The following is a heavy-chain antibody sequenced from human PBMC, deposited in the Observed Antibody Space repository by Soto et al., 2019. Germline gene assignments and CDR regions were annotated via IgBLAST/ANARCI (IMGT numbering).Heavy chain of an antibody. CDR2: ISWNSGSI. D-gene: IGHD2-15*01. CDR3: AKDINIVVVVAATYYGMDV. V-gene: IGHV3-9*01. CDR1: GFTFDDYA. J-gene: IGHJ6*02. Sequence: GGSLRLSCAASGFTFDDYAMHWVRQAPGKGLEWVSGISWNSGSIGYADSVKGRFTISRDNAKNSLYLQMNSLRAEDTALYYCAKDINIVVVVAATYYGMDVWGQGTTVTVSS.